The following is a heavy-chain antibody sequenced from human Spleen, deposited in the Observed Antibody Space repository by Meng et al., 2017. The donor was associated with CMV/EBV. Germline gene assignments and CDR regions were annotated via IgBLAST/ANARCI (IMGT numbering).Heavy chain of an antibody. CDR2: INQSGST. V-gene: IGHV4-34*01. J-gene: IGHJ4*02. CDR3: ARDVGYCSGGTCSDY. CDR1: GGSFSGYY. D-gene: IGHD2-15*01. Sequence: SETLSLTCAVYGGSFSGYYWSWIRQPPGKGLEWIGEINQSGSTNYNPSLKSRVTISLDTSKNQFSLKLRSVTAADSAMYYCARDVGYCSGGTCSDYWGEGTLVTSPQ.